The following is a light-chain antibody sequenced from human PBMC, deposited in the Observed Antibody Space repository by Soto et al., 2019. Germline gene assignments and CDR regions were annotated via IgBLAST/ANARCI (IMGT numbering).Light chain of an antibody. Sequence: QSVLTQPPSASATPGQRVTISCSGSSSNIGSNTVSWYQQLPGTAPKLLIYSNYQRPSGVPDRFSGSKSGTSASLAISGLQSEDEAEYYCATWDDSLNGWVFGGGTKLTVL. J-gene: IGLJ3*02. CDR2: SNY. V-gene: IGLV1-44*01. CDR3: ATWDDSLNGWV. CDR1: SSNIGSNT.